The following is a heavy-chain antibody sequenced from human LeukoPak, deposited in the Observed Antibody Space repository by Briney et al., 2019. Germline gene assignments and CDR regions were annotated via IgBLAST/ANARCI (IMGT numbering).Heavy chain of an antibody. CDR3: ARERIAARLWGY. CDR2: IYYSGST. V-gene: IGHV4-39*07. Sequence: SETLSLTCTVSGCSISSSSYYWGWIRQPPGKGLEWIGSIYYSGSTYYNPSLKSRVTISVDTSKNQFSLKLSSVTAADTAVYYCARERIAARLWGYWGQGTLVTVSS. J-gene: IGHJ4*02. CDR1: GCSISSSSYY. D-gene: IGHD6-6*01.